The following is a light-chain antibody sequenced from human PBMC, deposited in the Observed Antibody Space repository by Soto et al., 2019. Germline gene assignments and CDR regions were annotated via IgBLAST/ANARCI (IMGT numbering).Light chain of an antibody. CDR1: SSDVGGYNY. CDR2: EVT. J-gene: IGLJ1*01. V-gene: IGLV2-14*01. Sequence: QSALTQPASVPGSPGQSITISCTGTSSDVGGYNYVSWYQQYPGKAPKLMIHEVTNRPSGASDRFSGSKSGNTASLTISGLQAEDEAEYYCRSYTSRDTHVFGTGTKVTVL. CDR3: RSYTSRDTHV.